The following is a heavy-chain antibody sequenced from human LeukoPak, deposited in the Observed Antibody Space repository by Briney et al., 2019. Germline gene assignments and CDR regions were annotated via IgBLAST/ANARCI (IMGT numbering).Heavy chain of an antibody. CDR2: ISSSGSTI. D-gene: IGHD5-12*01. CDR1: GFTFSDYY. Sequence: GGSLRLSCAASGFTFSDYYMSWIRQAPGKGLEWVSYISSSGSTIYYADSVKGRFTISRDNAKNSLYLQMNSLRAEDTAAYYCARGRGVATISPFFDYWGQGTQVTVSS. J-gene: IGHJ4*02. CDR3: ARGRGVATISPFFDY. V-gene: IGHV3-11*01.